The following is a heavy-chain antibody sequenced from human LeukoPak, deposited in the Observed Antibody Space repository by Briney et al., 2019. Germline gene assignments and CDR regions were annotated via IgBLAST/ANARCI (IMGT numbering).Heavy chain of an antibody. CDR3: AREGYYYDSSGYYSWISY. CDR2: ISSSSSTI. J-gene: IGHJ4*02. CDR1: GFTFSSYS. V-gene: IGHV3-48*04. D-gene: IGHD3-22*01. Sequence: GGSLRLSCAASGFTFSSYSMNWVRQAPRKGLEWVSYISSSSSTIYYADSVKGRFTISRDNAKNSLYLQMNSLRAEDTAVYYCAREGYYYDSSGYYSWISYWGQGTLVTVSS.